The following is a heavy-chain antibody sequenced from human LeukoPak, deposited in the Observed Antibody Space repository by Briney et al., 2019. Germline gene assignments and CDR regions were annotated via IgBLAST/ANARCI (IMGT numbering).Heavy chain of an antibody. CDR3: ARALVPYYDILTGYYKHPFDAFDI. Sequence: SETLSLTCTVSGGSISSYYWTWLRQPAGRGLEWIGRMYASGSTNYNPSLKSRVTMSVDTSKNQFSLKLRSVTAADTAVYYCARALVPYYDILTGYYKHPFDAFDIWGQGTMVTVSS. V-gene: IGHV4-4*07. CDR2: MYASGST. CDR1: GGSISSYY. J-gene: IGHJ3*02. D-gene: IGHD3-9*01.